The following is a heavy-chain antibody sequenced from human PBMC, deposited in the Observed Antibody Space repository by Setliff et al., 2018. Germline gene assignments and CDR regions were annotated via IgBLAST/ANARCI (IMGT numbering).Heavy chain of an antibody. J-gene: IGHJ4*02. V-gene: IGHV1-18*01. Sequence: ASVKVSCKASAHIFKSYGISWVRQAPGQGLEWVGWISSYNDVTSYAQRFQGRVTLTTDTSTSAAYMELRTLRSDDTAVYYCSRLVRYCTSTTCQRASGAEFWGQGTLVTVSS. CDR1: AHIFKSYG. CDR3: SRLVRYCTSTTCQRASGAEF. CDR2: ISSYNDVT. D-gene: IGHD2-8*01.